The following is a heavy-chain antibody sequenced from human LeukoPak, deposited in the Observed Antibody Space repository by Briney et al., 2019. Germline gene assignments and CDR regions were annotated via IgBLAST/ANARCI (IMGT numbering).Heavy chain of an antibody. CDR2: IYYGGST. CDR3: ARRAMIVDY. V-gene: IGHV4-39*01. D-gene: IGHD3-22*01. Sequence: SETLSLTCTVSGGSISSSSYYWGWIRQPPGKGLEWIGSIYYGGSTYYNPSLKSRVTISVDTSKNQFSLKLSSVTAADTAVYYCARRAMIVDYWGQGTLVTVSS. J-gene: IGHJ4*02. CDR1: GGSISSSSYY.